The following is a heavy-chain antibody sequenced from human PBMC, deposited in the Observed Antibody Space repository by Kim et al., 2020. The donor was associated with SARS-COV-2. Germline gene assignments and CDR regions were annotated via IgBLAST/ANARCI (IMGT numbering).Heavy chain of an antibody. Sequence: GGSLRLSCAASGFTFSNYGMHWVRQAPGKGLEWVSSISGDGNNKHYPDSVEGRFTVSRDNSKNTLYLRMNSPRVEDTAVYYCSIRNFYGSGTHGPGVWGQGTTVTVSS. J-gene: IGHJ6*02. CDR2: ISGDGNNK. V-gene: IGHV3-33*05. D-gene: IGHD3-10*01. CDR1: GFTFSNYG. CDR3: SIRNFYGSGTHGPGV.